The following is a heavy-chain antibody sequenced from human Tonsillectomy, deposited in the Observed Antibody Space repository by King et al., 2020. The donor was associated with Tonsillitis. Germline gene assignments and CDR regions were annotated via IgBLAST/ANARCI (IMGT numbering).Heavy chain of an antibody. CDR1: GYTFTDYY. CDR3: ARGVSIFGVIISLSMDV. D-gene: IGHD3-3*01. CDR2: INPNSGDT. V-gene: IGHV1-2*02. J-gene: IGHJ6*02. Sequence: VQLVESAAEVKKPGASVKVSCKASGYTFTDYYMHWVRQAPGQGPEWMGWINPNSGDTKYSQKFQGRVTETTDTSINTAYMELSSLTSDDRAVYFCARGVSIFGVIISLSMDVWGQGTTVTVSS.